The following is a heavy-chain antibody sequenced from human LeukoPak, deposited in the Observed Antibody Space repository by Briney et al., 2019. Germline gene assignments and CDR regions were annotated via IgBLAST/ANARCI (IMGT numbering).Heavy chain of an antibody. CDR2: ILYDGSMQ. CDR1: GFTFSSYS. Sequence: GGSLRLSCAASGFTFSSYSMHWVRQAPGKGLEWLAVILYDGSMQYYAESMKGRLTISRDNSRNTVYMQMSSLRTEDTAVYYCARTTSVSYVGDAFDIWGQGTMVTVSS. CDR3: ARTTSVSYVGDAFDI. V-gene: IGHV3-30*03. D-gene: IGHD1-26*01. J-gene: IGHJ3*02.